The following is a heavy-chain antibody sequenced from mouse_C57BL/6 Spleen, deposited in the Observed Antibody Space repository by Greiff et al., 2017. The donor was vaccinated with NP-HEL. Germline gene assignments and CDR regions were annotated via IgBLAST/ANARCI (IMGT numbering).Heavy chain of an antibody. CDR2: IHPNSGST. CDR3: ARMGDYDEDYAMDY. Sequence: QVQLQQPGAELVKPGASVTLSCKASGYTFTSYWMHWVKQRPGQGLEWIGMIHPNSGSTNYNEKFKSKATLTVDKSSSTAYMQLSSLTSEDSAVYYCARMGDYDEDYAMDYWGQGTSVTVSS. CDR1: GYTFTSYW. D-gene: IGHD2-4*01. J-gene: IGHJ4*01. V-gene: IGHV1-64*01.